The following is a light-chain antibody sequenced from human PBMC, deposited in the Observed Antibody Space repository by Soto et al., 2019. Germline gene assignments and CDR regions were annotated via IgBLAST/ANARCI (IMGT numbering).Light chain of an antibody. CDR3: QQRSSWPPDVT. CDR1: QSVSGS. V-gene: IGKV3-11*01. Sequence: EIVLTQSLATLSLSPGERATLSCRASQSVSGSLAWYQQKPGQAPRLLIYDASTRATGIPARFSGSGSGTDFTLTISSLEPEDFAVYYCQQRSSWPPDVTFGQGTKV. J-gene: IGKJ1*01. CDR2: DAS.